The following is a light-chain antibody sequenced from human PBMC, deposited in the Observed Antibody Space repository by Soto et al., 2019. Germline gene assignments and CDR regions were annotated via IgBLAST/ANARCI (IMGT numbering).Light chain of an antibody. CDR3: QQYSDYSPWT. CDR1: QSIGNL. CDR2: DAS. J-gene: IGKJ1*01. Sequence: DIQMTQSPSTLSASVGDRVTITCRASQSIGNLLAWYQQKSGKAPNLLIYDASSLESGVPSRFSGSGSGTEFTLTISSLQPDNFATYYCQQYSDYSPWTFGQGTKVDI. V-gene: IGKV1-5*01.